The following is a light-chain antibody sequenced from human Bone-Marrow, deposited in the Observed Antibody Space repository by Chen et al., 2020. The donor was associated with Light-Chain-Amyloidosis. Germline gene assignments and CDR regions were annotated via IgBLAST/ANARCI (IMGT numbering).Light chain of an antibody. CDR2: DDS. CDR1: NIGSTS. V-gene: IGLV3-21*02. J-gene: IGLJ3*02. Sequence: SYVLTQPSSVSVAPGQTATIACGGNNIGSTSVHWYQQTPGQAPLLVVYDDSDRPSGIPERLSGANAGNTATLTISRVEAGDEAAYYCQVWDRSSERPVFGGGTKLTVL. CDR3: QVWDRSSERPV.